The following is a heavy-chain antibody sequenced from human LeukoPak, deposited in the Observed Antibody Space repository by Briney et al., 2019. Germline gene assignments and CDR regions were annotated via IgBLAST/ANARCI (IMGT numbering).Heavy chain of an antibody. CDR3: ARAFSSWSYFDY. Sequence: ASVKVSCKASGYTFTSYDINWVRQATGQGLEWMGWMNPNSGNTGYAQKFQGRVTMTRNTSISTAYMELSSLRSEDTAVYYCARAFSSWSYFDYWGQGTLVTVSS. J-gene: IGHJ4*02. CDR2: MNPNSGNT. V-gene: IGHV1-8*01. D-gene: IGHD6-13*01. CDR1: GYTFTSYD.